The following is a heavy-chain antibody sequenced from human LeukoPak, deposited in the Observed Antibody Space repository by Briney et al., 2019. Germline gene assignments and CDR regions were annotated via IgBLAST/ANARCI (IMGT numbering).Heavy chain of an antibody. D-gene: IGHD1-26*01. CDR2: ITSSSSYI. Sequence: GGSLRLSCAASGFSFSSYNMNWVRQAPGKGPEWVSSITSSSSYIYYADSVKGRFTISRDNAKNSLYLQMDSLRVEDTAVYYCARDPYSGSYGPYYYYYMDVWGKGTTVTVSS. V-gene: IGHV3-21*06. CDR3: ARDPYSGSYGPYYYYYMDV. J-gene: IGHJ6*03. CDR1: GFSFSSYN.